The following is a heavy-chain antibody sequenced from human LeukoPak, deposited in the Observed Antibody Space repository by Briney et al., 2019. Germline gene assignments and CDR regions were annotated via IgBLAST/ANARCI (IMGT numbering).Heavy chain of an antibody. Sequence: PSETLSLTCTVSGGSISSYYWSWIRQPPGKGLEWIRYIYYSGSTNYNPSLKSRVTISVDTSKNQFSLKLSSVTAADTAVYYCARVESSSWYEFDYWGQGTLVTVSS. V-gene: IGHV4-59*01. J-gene: IGHJ4*02. D-gene: IGHD6-13*01. CDR2: IYYSGST. CDR1: GGSISSYY. CDR3: ARVESSSWYEFDY.